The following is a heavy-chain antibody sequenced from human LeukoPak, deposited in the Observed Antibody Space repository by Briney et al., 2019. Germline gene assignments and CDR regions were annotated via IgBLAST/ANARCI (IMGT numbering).Heavy chain of an antibody. J-gene: IGHJ3*02. D-gene: IGHD1-26*01. V-gene: IGHV3-48*02. Sequence: PGGSLRLSCAASGFAFSSYSMNWVRQAPGKGLEWVSYSRNSKNIYYAASVEGRFTISRDDAQNSLCLQMNSLREEDTAVYYCARDSAYAFDTWGQGTKVTVSS. CDR3: ARDSAYAFDT. CDR2: SRNSKNI. CDR1: GFAFSSYS.